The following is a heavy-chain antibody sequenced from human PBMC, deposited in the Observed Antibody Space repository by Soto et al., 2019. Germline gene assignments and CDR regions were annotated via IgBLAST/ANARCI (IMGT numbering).Heavy chain of an antibody. D-gene: IGHD1-1*01. CDR1: GFSLYTGGVG. J-gene: IGHJ6*04. CDR3: AHYTTDTYFDV. CDR2: LYWDDTR. V-gene: IGHV2-5*02. Sequence: QITLKESSPTLVKPTQTLTLTCSFSGFSLYTGGVGLGWIRQPPGKALEWLALLYWDDTRRYNPSLKNTLTIAKDTSENQLVLTVTDMGPVDTGTYFCAHYTTDTYFDVWGKGATVTVSS.